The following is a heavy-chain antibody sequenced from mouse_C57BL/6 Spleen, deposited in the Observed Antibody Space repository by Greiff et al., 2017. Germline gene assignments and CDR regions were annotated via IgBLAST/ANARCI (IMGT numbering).Heavy chain of an antibody. CDR2: IHPNSGST. CDR3: ARHEEEGYYYGSVMDY. D-gene: IGHD1-1*01. Sequence: QVQLQQPGAELVKPGASVKLSCKASGYTFTSYWMHWVKQRPGQGLEWIGMIHPNSGSTNYNEKFKSKATLTVDKSSSTAYMQLSSLTSEDSAVYYCARHEEEGYYYGSVMDYWGQGTSVTVSS. CDR1: GYTFTSYW. V-gene: IGHV1-64*01. J-gene: IGHJ4*01.